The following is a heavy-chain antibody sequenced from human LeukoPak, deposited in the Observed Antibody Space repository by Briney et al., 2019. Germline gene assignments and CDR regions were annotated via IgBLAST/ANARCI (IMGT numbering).Heavy chain of an antibody. D-gene: IGHD3-3*01. J-gene: IGHJ5*02. V-gene: IGHV3-74*01. Sequence: PGGSLRLSCAASGFTFSSYWMHWVRKAPGKGLVWVSRINTDGSSTSYADSVKGRFTISRDNAKNTLYLRMNSLRAEDTAVYYCARDLASPYYDFWSGYNWFDPWGQGTLVTLSS. CDR3: ARDLASPYYDFWSGYNWFDP. CDR2: INTDGSST. CDR1: GFTFSSYW.